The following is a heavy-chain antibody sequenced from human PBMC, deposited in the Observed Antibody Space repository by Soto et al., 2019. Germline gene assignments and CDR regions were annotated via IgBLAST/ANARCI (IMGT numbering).Heavy chain of an antibody. J-gene: IGHJ6*02. V-gene: IGHV1-69*01. CDR3: ARGATIFGVAAYSYYEMEV. CDR2: IGPAFGTP. CDR1: GGTFSNYA. Sequence: QVQLVQSGAEVKKPGSSVKVSCRASGGTFSNYAISWVRQAPGQGLEWMGGIGPAFGTPNYAQNLQGRITITADDSTTTVYMDLSSLRSEDTAVYYCARGATIFGVAAYSYYEMEVWGQGTTVTVSS. D-gene: IGHD3-3*01.